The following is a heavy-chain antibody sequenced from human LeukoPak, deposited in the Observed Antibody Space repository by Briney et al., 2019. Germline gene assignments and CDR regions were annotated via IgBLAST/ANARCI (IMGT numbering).Heavy chain of an antibody. CDR2: IIPIFGTA. V-gene: IGHV1-69*13. CDR3: AREQYFDYPAYFDY. Sequence: SVKVSCKASGGTFSSYAISWVRQAPGQGLEWMGGIIPIFGTANYAQKFQGRVTITADESTSTAYMELSSLRSEDTAVYYCAREQYFDYPAYFDYWGQGTLVTVSS. J-gene: IGHJ4*02. CDR1: GGTFSSYA. D-gene: IGHD3-9*01.